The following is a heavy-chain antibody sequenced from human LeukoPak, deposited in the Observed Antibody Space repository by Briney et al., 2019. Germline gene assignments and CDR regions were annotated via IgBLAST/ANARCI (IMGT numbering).Heavy chain of an antibody. V-gene: IGHV4-38-2*02. CDR2: IYHSGRT. CDR3: ARSSSGYLRYYFDY. CDR1: GYSISSGYY. Sequence: SETLSLTCTVSGYSISSGYYWGWIRQPPGKGLEWIGSIYHSGRTYYNPSLKSRVTISLDTSKNQFSLKLSSVTAADTAVYYCARSSSGYLRYYFDYWGQGALVTVSS. J-gene: IGHJ4*02. D-gene: IGHD3-22*01.